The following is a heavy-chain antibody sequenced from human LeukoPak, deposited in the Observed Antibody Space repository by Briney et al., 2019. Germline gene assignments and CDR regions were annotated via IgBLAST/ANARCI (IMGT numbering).Heavy chain of an antibody. CDR1: GFTFSSYA. Sequence: GGSLRLSCAASGFTFSSYAMSWVRQAPGKGLEWVSSISGSGNRTYYADSVKGRFTISRDNSKNTLFLQMNSLRAEDTDVYYCAKNLYCGGGSCYPSALGMDVWGQGTTVTVSS. D-gene: IGHD2-15*01. CDR3: AKNLYCGGGSCYPSALGMDV. J-gene: IGHJ6*02. V-gene: IGHV3-23*01. CDR2: ISGSGNRT.